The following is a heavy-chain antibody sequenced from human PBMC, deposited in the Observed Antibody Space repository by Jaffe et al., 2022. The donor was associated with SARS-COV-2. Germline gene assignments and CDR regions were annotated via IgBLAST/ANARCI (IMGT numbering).Heavy chain of an antibody. Sequence: EVQLVESGGGLVQPGGSLRLSCAASGFTFSSYAMTWVRQAPGKGLEWVSGISGSGGSTYYADSVKGRFTISRDNSKNTLYVQVSSLRAEDTAVYYCAKTRQNYYDGYGYNYYFDYWGQGTLVTVSS. CDR3: AKTRQNYYDGYGYNYYFDY. CDR1: GFTFSSYA. CDR2: ISGSGGST. V-gene: IGHV3-23*04. J-gene: IGHJ4*02. D-gene: IGHD3-22*01.